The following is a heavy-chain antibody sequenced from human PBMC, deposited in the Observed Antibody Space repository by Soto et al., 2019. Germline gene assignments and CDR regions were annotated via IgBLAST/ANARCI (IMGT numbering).Heavy chain of an antibody. CDR2: ISYDGSNK. Sequence: PGGSLRRSFAASGFTFSSYAMPWVRQAPGKGLEWVAVISYDGSNKYYADSVKGRFTISRDNSKNTLYLQMNSLRAEDTAVYYCARDRRQQQVNYFDYWGQGTLVTVSS. V-gene: IGHV3-30-3*01. CDR1: GFTFSSYA. J-gene: IGHJ4*02. D-gene: IGHD6-13*01. CDR3: ARDRRQQQVNYFDY.